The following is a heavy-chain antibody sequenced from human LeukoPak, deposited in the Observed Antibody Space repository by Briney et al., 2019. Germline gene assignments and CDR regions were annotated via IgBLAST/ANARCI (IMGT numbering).Heavy chain of an antibody. J-gene: IGHJ1*01. Sequence: GGSLRLSCAASGFTFSSYSMNWVRQAPGKGLEWVSSISSSSSYIYYADSVKGRFTISRDNAKNSLYLQMNSLRAEDTAVYYCANGIAAAAPSEYFQHWGQGTLVTGSS. CDR2: ISSSSSYI. CDR1: GFTFSSYS. CDR3: ANGIAAAAPSEYFQH. V-gene: IGHV3-21*01. D-gene: IGHD6-13*01.